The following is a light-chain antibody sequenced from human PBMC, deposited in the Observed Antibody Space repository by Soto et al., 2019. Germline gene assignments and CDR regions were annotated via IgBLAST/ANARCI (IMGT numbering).Light chain of an antibody. Sequence: QSALTQPASVSGSPGQSITISCTGTSSDVGSYNLVSWYQQHPGKAPKLMIYDVTNRPSGVSNRFSGSKSGNTASLTISGLQAEDEADYDCSSYTYSTTPLVLFGGGTKLTVL. CDR2: DVT. V-gene: IGLV2-14*02. J-gene: IGLJ2*01. CDR1: SSDVGSYNL. CDR3: SSYTYSTTPLVL.